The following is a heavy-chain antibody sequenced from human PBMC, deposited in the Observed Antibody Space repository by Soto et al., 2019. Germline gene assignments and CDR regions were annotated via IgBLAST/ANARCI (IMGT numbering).Heavy chain of an antibody. J-gene: IGHJ4*02. Sequence: GGSLRLSCAASGFTFSSYAMSWVRQAPGKGLEWVSAISGSGGSTYYADSVKGRFTISRDNSKNTLYLQMNSLRAEDTAVYYCAREGYYDFWSGPDYWGQGTLVTVSS. CDR3: AREGYYDFWSGPDY. V-gene: IGHV3-23*01. D-gene: IGHD3-3*01. CDR1: GFTFSSYA. CDR2: ISGSGGST.